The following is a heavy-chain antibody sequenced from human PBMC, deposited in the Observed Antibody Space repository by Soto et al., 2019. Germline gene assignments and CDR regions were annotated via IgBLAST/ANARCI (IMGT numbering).Heavy chain of an antibody. CDR3: ARDQEDEGSWPMAVHYGMES. Sequence: EGSLRLSCAASRCSLSTYRMTWFRQAPVTELESGSSISSSSYYIRYADSVKGRFTISRDSAKNSAYLQLNILRAEDTTVDYCARDQEDEGSWPMAVHYGMESCGQGTT. V-gene: IGHV3-21*01. CDR1: RCSLSTYR. J-gene: IGHJ6*01. D-gene: IGHD2-15*01. CDR2: ISSSSYYI.